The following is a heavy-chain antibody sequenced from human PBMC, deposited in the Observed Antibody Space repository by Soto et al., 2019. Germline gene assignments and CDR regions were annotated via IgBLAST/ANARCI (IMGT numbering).Heavy chain of an antibody. CDR2: TYYRSKWYT. J-gene: IGHJ3*02. D-gene: IGHD6-19*01. Sequence: SQTLSLTCAISGDSVSTNSAAWSWIRQSPSRGLEWLGRTYYRSKWYTDYAVSVRSRITINPDTSKNQFSLQLESVTPENTAVYYCARKQLRTPSSGGYWDVFDIWGQGTRVTVSS. V-gene: IGHV6-1*01. CDR3: ARKQLRTPSSGGYWDVFDI. CDR1: GDSVSTNSAA.